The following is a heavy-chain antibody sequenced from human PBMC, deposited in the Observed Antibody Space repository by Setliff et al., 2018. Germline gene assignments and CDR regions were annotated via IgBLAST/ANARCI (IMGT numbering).Heavy chain of an antibody. V-gene: IGHV4-30-4*08. J-gene: IGHJ6*02. Sequence: SETLSLTCTVSGDSIDTDIWWSWIRQPPGKGLEWIGYIYYSGSTYYNPSLKSRVTISVDRSKNQFSLKLSSVTAADTAVYYCARAPRIAAAGTWSAGYGMDVWGQGTTVTVSS. CDR2: IYYSGST. CDR1: GDSIDTDIW. D-gene: IGHD6-13*01. CDR3: ARAPRIAAAGTWSAGYGMDV.